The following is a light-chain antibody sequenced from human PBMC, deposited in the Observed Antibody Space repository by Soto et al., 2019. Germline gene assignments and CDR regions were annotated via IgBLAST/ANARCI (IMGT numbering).Light chain of an antibody. CDR2: DTN. CDR1: TGPVTTGHF. V-gene: IGLV7-46*01. Sequence: QAVVTQEPSLTVSPGGTVTLTCGSSTGPVTTGHFPYWFQQKPGQAPRTLIYDTNNKHSWTPAHFSASLLGGKAALTLSGAQPEDEAEYYCLVSYNNYRVFCGGTKLTVL. CDR3: LVSYNNYRV. J-gene: IGLJ2*01.